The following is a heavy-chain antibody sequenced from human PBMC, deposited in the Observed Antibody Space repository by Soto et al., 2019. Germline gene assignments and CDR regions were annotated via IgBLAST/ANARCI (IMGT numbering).Heavy chain of an antibody. CDR3: AKASSACYDSMSYYFDD. Sequence: EVQLLDSGGGLVQPGGSLRLSCAASGFSFSDYAMNWVRQAPGKGLEWVSEISATGGSTFYADFVKGRFTISRDNSKNTLYLHLTSLRDEDTARYYCAKASSACYDSMSYYFDDWGPGTLVTVSS. D-gene: IGHD6-19*01. V-gene: IGHV3-23*01. CDR2: ISATGGST. CDR1: GFSFSDYA. J-gene: IGHJ4*02.